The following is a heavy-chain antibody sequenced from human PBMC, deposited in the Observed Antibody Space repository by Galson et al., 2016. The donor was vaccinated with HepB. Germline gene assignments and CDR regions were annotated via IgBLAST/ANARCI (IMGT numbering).Heavy chain of an antibody. CDR2: ISFDGSNE. CDR1: GFTFSKYG. J-gene: IGHJ6*02. D-gene: IGHD3-9*01. CDR3: AKVYYDILTGPLSGVDV. V-gene: IGHV3-30*18. Sequence: SLRLSCAASGFTFSKYGMHWVRQVPDKGLEWVAVISFDGSNEYYADSVKGRFTISRDNSKNTMYLQMNSLRTEDTAVYYCAKVYYDILTGPLSGVDVWGQGTTVTVSS.